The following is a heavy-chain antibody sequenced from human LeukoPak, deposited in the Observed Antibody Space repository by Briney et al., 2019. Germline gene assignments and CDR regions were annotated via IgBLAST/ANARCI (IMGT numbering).Heavy chain of an antibody. CDR1: GGTFTGYY. CDR2: INPNSGGT. J-gene: IGHJ5*02. V-gene: IGHV1-2*02. CDR3: ARGPTRALRYFDWLPNH. D-gene: IGHD3-9*01. Sequence: GSSVKVSCKASGGTFTGYYMHWVRQAPGQGLEWMGWINPNSGGTNYAQKFQGRVTMTRDTSISTAYMELSRLRSDDTAVYYCARGPTRALRYFDWLPNHWGQGTLVTVSS.